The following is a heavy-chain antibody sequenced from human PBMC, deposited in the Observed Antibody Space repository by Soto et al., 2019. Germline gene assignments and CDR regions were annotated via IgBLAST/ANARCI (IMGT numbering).Heavy chain of an antibody. J-gene: IGHJ4*02. CDR3: AKDLASSGYSYGFDY. D-gene: IGHD5-18*01. V-gene: IGHV3-23*01. Sequence: GGSLRLSCAASGFTFSIYVMSWVRQAPGKGLEWVSVISGGGDVTYYADSVKGRFTISRDNAKNTLYLQMNSLGAEDTAVYYCAKDLASSGYSYGFDYWGQGTLVTVSS. CDR1: GFTFSIYV. CDR2: ISGGGDVT.